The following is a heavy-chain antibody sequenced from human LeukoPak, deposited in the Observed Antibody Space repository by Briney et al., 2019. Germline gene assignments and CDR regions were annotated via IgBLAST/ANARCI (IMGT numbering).Heavy chain of an antibody. CDR2: TYFGSKWYN. V-gene: IGHV6-1*01. CDR3: ARQRSRALDL. Sequence: SQTLSLTCAISGDSVSNNGVARNCIGHSPARGLEWLGRTYFGSKWYNDYAMSVKSRITINPDTSKNQFSLQLNSVTPEDTAVYFCARQRSRALDLWGQGTMVTVSS. D-gene: IGHD1-1*01. CDR1: GDSVSNNGVA. J-gene: IGHJ3*01.